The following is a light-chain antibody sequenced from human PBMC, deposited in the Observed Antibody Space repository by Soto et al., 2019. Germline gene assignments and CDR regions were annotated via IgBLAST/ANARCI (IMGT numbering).Light chain of an antibody. CDR1: QSVSSNS. Sequence: EIVLTQSPGTLSVSPGEGATLSCRASQSVSSNSLAWYQQKPGRAPRLLIYDASNRATGIPGRFSGSGSGTYFTLTISSLESEDFAIYYCQQRDNWPLTFGGGTKVEMK. CDR2: DAS. J-gene: IGKJ4*01. V-gene: IGKV3D-20*02. CDR3: QQRDNWPLT.